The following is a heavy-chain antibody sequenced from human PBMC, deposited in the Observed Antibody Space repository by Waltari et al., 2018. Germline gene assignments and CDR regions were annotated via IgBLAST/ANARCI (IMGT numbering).Heavy chain of an antibody. CDR1: GDSISGSYW. Sequence: QVQLQESGPGLVKPSGTLSVTCAVSGDSISGSYWWSWVRQPPGKGLEWSGQIHGSGTRNYNPSREGRVPVSIDTSNTHFSLKVTSATAADTAVYYCARDRGRGLYPDSWGQGTLVTVSP. CDR2: IHGSGTR. D-gene: IGHD2-15*01. V-gene: IGHV4-4*02. CDR3: ARDRGRGLYPDS. J-gene: IGHJ4*02.